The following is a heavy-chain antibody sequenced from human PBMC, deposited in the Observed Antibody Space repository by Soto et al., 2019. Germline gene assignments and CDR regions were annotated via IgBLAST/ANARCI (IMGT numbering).Heavy chain of an antibody. J-gene: IGHJ6*02. CDR1: GDSVTSHY. CDR3: ARGSRGTPYIETYYYGMDV. CDR2: IYYSGST. D-gene: IGHD1-1*01. V-gene: IGHV4-59*02. Sequence: SETLSLTCSFSGDSVTSHYFTWIRQPPGKGLEWIGYIYYSGSTNYNPSLKSRVTISVDTSKNQFSLKLSSVTAADTAVYYCARGSRGTPYIETYYYGMDVWGQGTTVTVSS.